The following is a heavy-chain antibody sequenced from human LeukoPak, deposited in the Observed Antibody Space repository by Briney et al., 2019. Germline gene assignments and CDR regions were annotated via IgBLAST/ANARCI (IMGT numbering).Heavy chain of an antibody. CDR3: ARNSYSGSYFGY. D-gene: IGHD1-26*01. CDR1: GGSVSSNRYY. V-gene: IGHV4-61*09. Sequence: SQTLSLTCTVSGGSVSSNRYYWTWIRQPAGKGLEWIGHIYNSGITHYNPSLKSRVTISVDTSKNQFSLKLSSVTAADTAVYYCARNSYSGSYFGYWDQGTLVTVSS. J-gene: IGHJ4*02. CDR2: IYNSGIT.